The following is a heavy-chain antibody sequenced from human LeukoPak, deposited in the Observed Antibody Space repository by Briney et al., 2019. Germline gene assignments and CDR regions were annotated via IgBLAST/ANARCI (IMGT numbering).Heavy chain of an antibody. V-gene: IGHV4-34*01. J-gene: IGHJ6*03. CDR2: INHSGST. CDR3: ARVVAGDSYCYHYYMDV. Sequence: SETLSLTCAVYGGSFSGYYWSWIRQPPGKGLEWIGEINHSGSTNYNPSLKSRVTISVDTSKNQFSLKLSSVTAADTAVYYCARVVAGDSYCYHYYMDVWGKGTTVTVSS. CDR1: GGSFSGYY. D-gene: IGHD6-19*01.